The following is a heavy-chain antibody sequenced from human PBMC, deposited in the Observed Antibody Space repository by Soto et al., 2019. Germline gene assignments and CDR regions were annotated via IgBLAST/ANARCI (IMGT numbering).Heavy chain of an antibody. D-gene: IGHD1-26*01. CDR3: ARDSRAVTFEGATTIDYYYGMDV. CDR1: GGSISSYL. CDR2: IYYSGST. V-gene: IGHV4-59*01. Sequence: SETLSLTCTVSGGSISSYLWSWIRQPPGKGLEWIGYIYYSGSTNYNPSLKSRVTMSVDTSKNQFYLKLSSVTAADTAVYYCARDSRAVTFEGATTIDYYYGMDVWGQGTTVTVSS. J-gene: IGHJ6*02.